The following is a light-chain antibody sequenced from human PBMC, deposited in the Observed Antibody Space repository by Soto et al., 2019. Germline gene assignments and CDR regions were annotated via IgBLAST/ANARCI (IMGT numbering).Light chain of an antibody. CDR2: GIS. Sequence: EIVLTQSPAILSVSPGESATLSCRASQSVNSNYLAWYQQHPGQPPRLLIYGISTRATGIPARFSGSGSGTEFSLTISSLQSEDFAVYYCQQYSKWPITFGQGDTTGD. CDR3: QQYSKWPIT. V-gene: IGKV3-15*01. J-gene: IGKJ5*01. CDR1: QSVNSN.